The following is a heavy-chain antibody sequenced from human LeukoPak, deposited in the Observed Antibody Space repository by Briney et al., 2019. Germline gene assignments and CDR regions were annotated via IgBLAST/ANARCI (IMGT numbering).Heavy chain of an antibody. Sequence: GGSLRLSCAASGFTFSTYAMSWVRQAPGKGLEWVSSITSSSSYIYYADSVKGRFTISRDNAKNSLYLQMNSLRAEDTAVYYCARLRRIMVYARHFDYWGQGTLVTVSS. J-gene: IGHJ4*02. CDR3: ARLRRIMVYARHFDY. D-gene: IGHD2-8*01. CDR2: ITSSSSYI. CDR1: GFTFSTYA. V-gene: IGHV3-21*01.